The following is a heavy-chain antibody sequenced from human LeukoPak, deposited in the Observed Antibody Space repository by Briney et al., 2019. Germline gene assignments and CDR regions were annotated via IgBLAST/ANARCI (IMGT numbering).Heavy chain of an antibody. CDR1: GFTFSSYA. CDR3: AKDPTYYYDTSGSPAFDI. D-gene: IGHD3-22*01. Sequence: GGSLRLSCAASGFTFSSYAMNWVRQAPGKGLEWVSGISGGGGSTYYAHSVKGRFTISRDNSKNTLNLQMNSLRAEDTAVYYCAKDPTYYYDTSGSPAFDIWGLGTMVTVSS. CDR2: ISGGGGST. V-gene: IGHV3-23*01. J-gene: IGHJ3*02.